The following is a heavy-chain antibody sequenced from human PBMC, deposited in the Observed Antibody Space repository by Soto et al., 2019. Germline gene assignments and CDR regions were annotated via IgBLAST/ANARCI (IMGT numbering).Heavy chain of an antibody. J-gene: IGHJ5*02. CDR1: GGSFSGYY. CDR3: ARGQKLRGYSYPYGHNWFDP. V-gene: IGHV4-34*01. Sequence: TSETLSLTFAVYGGSFSGYYWSWIRQPPGKGLEWIGEINHSGSTNYNPSLKSRVTISVDTSKNQFSLKLSSVTAADTAVYYCARGQKLRGYSYPYGHNWFDPWGQGTLVTVSS. CDR2: INHSGST. D-gene: IGHD5-18*01.